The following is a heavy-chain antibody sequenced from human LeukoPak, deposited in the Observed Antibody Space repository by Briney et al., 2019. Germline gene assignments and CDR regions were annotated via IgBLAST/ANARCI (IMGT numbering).Heavy chain of an antibody. D-gene: IGHD2-2*01. CDR1: GFSFSNYG. J-gene: IGHJ4*02. CDR3: AKRGLGSTSGAYFFDY. CDR2: ISSSGGST. V-gene: IGHV3-23*01. Sequence: GGSLRLSCAASGFSFSNYGMSWVRQAPGKGLEWISSISSSGGSTYYADSVKGRFTVFRDNSKNTLYVQMNSLRAEDTAVYYCAKRGLGSTSGAYFFDYWGQGTLVTVSS.